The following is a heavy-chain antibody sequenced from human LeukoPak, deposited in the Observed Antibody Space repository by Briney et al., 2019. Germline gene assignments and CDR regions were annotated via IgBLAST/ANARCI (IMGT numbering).Heavy chain of an antibody. CDR2: IYYSGST. CDR1: GGFISGYY. J-gene: IGHJ5*02. Sequence: PSETLSLTCTVSGGFISGYYWGWIRQPPGKGLEWIGSIYYSGSTYYNPSLKSRVTISVDTSKNQFSLKLSSVTAADTAVYYCARHYRYCSSTSCPALFNWFDPWGQGTLVTVSS. V-gene: IGHV4-39*01. D-gene: IGHD2-2*01. CDR3: ARHYRYCSSTSCPALFNWFDP.